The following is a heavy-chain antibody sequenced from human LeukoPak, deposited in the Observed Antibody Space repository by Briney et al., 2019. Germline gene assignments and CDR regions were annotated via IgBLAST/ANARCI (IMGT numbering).Heavy chain of an antibody. D-gene: IGHD1-26*01. Sequence: GGSLRLSCAASGLTFSSYAMSWVRQAPGKGLEWVSAISGSGGSTYYADSVKGRFTISRDNSKNTLYLQMNSLRAEDTAVYYCAKSKVGARGIIDYWGQGTLVTVSS. CDR2: ISGSGGST. CDR3: AKSKVGARGIIDY. CDR1: GLTFSSYA. V-gene: IGHV3-23*01. J-gene: IGHJ4*02.